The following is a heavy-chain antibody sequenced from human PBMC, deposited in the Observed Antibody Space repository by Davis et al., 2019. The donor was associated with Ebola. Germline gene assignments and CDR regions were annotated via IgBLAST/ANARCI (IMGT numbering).Heavy chain of an antibody. V-gene: IGHV1-18*01. CDR1: GYTFTSYG. Sequence: ASVKVSCKASGYTFTSYGISWVRQAPGQGLEWMGWISAYNGNTNYAQKLQGRVTMTTDTSTSTAYMELRSLRSDDTAVYYCARVGRAYYDFWSGYYFDYWGQGTLVTVSS. CDR3: ARVGRAYYDFWSGYYFDY. D-gene: IGHD3-3*01. CDR2: ISAYNGNT. J-gene: IGHJ4*02.